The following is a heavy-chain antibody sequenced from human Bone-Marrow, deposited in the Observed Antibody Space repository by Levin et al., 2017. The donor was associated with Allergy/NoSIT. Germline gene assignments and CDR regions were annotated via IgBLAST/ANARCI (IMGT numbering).Heavy chain of an antibody. D-gene: IGHD6-6*01. Sequence: PGGSLRLSCAASGFTFSSYSMNWVRQAPGKGLEWVSSISSSSSYIYYADSVKGRFTISRDNAKNSLYLQMNSLRAEDTAVYYCARGLVRRQYYFDYWGQGTLVTVSS. J-gene: IGHJ4*02. V-gene: IGHV3-21*01. CDR2: ISSSSSYI. CDR3: ARGLVRRQYYFDY. CDR1: GFTFSSYS.